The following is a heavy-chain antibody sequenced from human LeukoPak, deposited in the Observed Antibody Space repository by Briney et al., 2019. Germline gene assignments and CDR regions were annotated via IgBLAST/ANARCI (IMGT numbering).Heavy chain of an antibody. V-gene: IGHV4-34*01. Sequence: SETLSLTCAVYGGSISSYYWSWIRQPPGKGLEWVGEIHYTGATSYNPSLKSRATISIETSKNQVSLKLSSVTAADTAVYYCTRGNILSGYCFDFWGQGALVTVSS. CDR1: GGSISSYY. D-gene: IGHD3-9*01. J-gene: IGHJ4*02. CDR3: TRGNILSGYCFDF. CDR2: IHYTGAT.